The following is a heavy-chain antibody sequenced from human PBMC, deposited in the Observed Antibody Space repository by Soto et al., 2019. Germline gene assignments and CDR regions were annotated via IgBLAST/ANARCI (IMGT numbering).Heavy chain of an antibody. J-gene: IGHJ4*02. D-gene: IGHD4-17*01. V-gene: IGHV3-23*01. CDR1: GVTFSSYA. CDR3: AKVGGDYGDNDELDY. CDR2: ISGSGGST. Sequence: PGGSLSLSCGASGVTFSSYAMSWVRQAPGKGLEWVSAISGSGGSTYYADSVKGRFTISRDNSKNTLYLQMNSLRAEDTAVYYCAKVGGDYGDNDELDYWGQGTLVTVSS.